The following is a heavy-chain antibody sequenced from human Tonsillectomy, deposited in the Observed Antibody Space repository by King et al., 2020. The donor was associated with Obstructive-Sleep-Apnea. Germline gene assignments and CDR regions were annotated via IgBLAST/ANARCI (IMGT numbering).Heavy chain of an antibody. Sequence: VQLVESGGGLVKPGGSLRLFCAASGFTFSTYSMNWVRQAPGKGLEWVSSISSSSSYIYYAESVKGRFTMSRDNAKNSLYLQMNRLRAEDTAVYYWARANGSGSYWLWGQGTLVTVSS. D-gene: IGHD3-10*01. V-gene: IGHV3-21*01. CDR2: ISSSSSYI. CDR1: GFTFSTYS. CDR3: ARANGSGSYWL. J-gene: IGHJ4*02.